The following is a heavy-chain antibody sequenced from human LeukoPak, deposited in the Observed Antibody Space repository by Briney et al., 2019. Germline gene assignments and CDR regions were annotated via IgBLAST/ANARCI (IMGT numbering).Heavy chain of an antibody. CDR3: ARRTIYGSGSYELFDY. Sequence: PSETLSLTCTVSGGSISSSSYYWGWIRQPPGKGLEWIGSIYYSGSTNYNPSLKSRVTISVDTSKNQFSLKLSSVTAADTAVYYCARRTIYGSGSYELFDYWGQGTLVTVSS. J-gene: IGHJ4*02. V-gene: IGHV4-39*01. CDR2: IYYSGST. CDR1: GGSISSSSYY. D-gene: IGHD3-10*01.